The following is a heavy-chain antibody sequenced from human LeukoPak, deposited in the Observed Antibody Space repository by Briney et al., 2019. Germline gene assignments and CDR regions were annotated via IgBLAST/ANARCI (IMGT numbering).Heavy chain of an antibody. J-gene: IGHJ4*02. CDR1: GGTFSSYA. Sequence: SVTVSCKASGGTFSSYAISWVRQAPGQGLEWMGRIITILGIANYAQKFQGRVTITANKSTRTAYMELSSLRSEDTAVYYCARDPRYYFDYWGQGTLVTVSS. CDR2: IITILGIA. V-gene: IGHV1-69*04. CDR3: ARDPRYYFDY.